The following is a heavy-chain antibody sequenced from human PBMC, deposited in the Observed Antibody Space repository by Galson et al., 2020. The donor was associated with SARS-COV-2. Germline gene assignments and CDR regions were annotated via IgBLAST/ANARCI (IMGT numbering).Heavy chain of an antibody. Sequence: SGPTLVKPTQTLTLTCSFSGFSLDTYGLGVGWLRQAPGQAPELLAHIYWDDDKFFQPSMRSRVTITKDTSKGQVVLTMTNMDPADTATYYCAHRRRYYDSRTHYWFDPGGPGILVTGSS. V-gene: IGHV2-5*02. D-gene: IGHD3-10*01. CDR2: IYWDDDK. CDR3: AHRRRYYDSRTHYWFDP. J-gene: IGHJ5*02. CDR1: GFSLDTYGLG.